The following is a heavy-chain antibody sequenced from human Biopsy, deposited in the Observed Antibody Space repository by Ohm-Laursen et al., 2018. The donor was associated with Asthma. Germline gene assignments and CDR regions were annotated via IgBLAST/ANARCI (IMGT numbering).Heavy chain of an antibody. J-gene: IGHJ1*01. Sequence: LTLTCAASGFIFGDYWMSWVRQVPGKGLEWVANIKHDGTEKNHVDSLKGRFTISRDNAKNSLYLQMNSLRAEDTAVYYCARTFHFWSPYHAEHYQLWGQGTQVTVAS. CDR3: ARTFHFWSPYHAEHYQL. D-gene: IGHD3-3*02. CDR1: GFIFGDYW. V-gene: IGHV3-7*01. CDR2: IKHDGTEK.